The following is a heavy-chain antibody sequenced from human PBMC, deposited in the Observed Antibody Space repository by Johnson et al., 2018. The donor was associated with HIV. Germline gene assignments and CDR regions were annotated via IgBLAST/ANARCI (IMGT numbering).Heavy chain of an antibody. D-gene: IGHD3-22*01. CDR3: ARDRGGYYYDSSGLDAFDI. Sequence: SGINWNGGSTGYADSVKGRFTISRDNTKNSLYLQMNSLRAEDTAVYYCARDRGGYYYDSSGLDAFDIWGQGTMVTVSS. V-gene: IGHV3-20*03. CDR2: INWNGGST. J-gene: IGHJ3*02.